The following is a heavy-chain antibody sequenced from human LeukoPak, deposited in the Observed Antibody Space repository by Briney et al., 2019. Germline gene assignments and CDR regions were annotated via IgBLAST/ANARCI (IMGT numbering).Heavy chain of an antibody. CDR3: ATSQTTSGRYGNAFDI. CDR2: IKADGSEK. V-gene: IGHV3-7*01. CDR1: GFTFSNYW. J-gene: IGHJ3*02. Sequence: GGSLRLSCVASGFTFSNYWMSWVRQAPGKGLEWVVNIKADGSEKYSVDSVKGRFTISRDNAKNSLYLQMNNLRVEDTAVYFCATSQTTSGRYGNAFDIWGQGTLVTVSS. D-gene: IGHD6-19*01.